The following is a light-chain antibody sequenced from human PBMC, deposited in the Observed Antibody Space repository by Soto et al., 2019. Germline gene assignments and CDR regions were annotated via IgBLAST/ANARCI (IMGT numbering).Light chain of an antibody. CDR3: QQHDGY. CDR2: DAS. Sequence: DMQMTQSPSTLSASVGDRVTITCRASQSINNWLAWYQQKPGKAPKLLIYDASSLESGVPSRFSGSGSGTEFTLIISSLQPDDFATYYCQQHDGYFGQGTKVDIK. CDR1: QSINNW. J-gene: IGKJ2*01. V-gene: IGKV1-5*01.